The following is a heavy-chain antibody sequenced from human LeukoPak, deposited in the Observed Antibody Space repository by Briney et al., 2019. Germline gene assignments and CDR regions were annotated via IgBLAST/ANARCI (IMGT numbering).Heavy chain of an antibody. CDR2: ISYDGSNK. Sequence: GGSLRLSCAASRFTLSSYGMHWVRQAPGKGLEWVAVISYDGSNKYYADSVKGRFTISRDNSKNTLYLQMNSLRAEDTAVYYCAKLPSRYSSSWYHYWGQGTLITVSS. CDR1: RFTLSSYG. D-gene: IGHD6-13*01. J-gene: IGHJ4*02. V-gene: IGHV3-30*18. CDR3: AKLPSRYSSSWYHY.